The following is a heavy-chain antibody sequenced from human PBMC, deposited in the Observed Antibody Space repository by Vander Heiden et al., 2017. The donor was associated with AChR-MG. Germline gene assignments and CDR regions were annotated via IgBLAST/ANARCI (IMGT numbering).Heavy chain of an antibody. V-gene: IGHV3-33*01. CDR3: ARDGVFWSGQTAPNYYYYYYMDV. CDR1: GFTFSSYG. D-gene: IGHD3-3*01. CDR2: IWYDGSNK. Sequence: QVQLVESGGGVVQPGRSLRLSCAASGFTFSSYGMHWVRQAPGKGVGVGAVIWYDGSNKYYADSVKGRFTISRDNSKNTLYLQMNSLRAEDTAVYYCARDGVFWSGQTAPNYYYYYYMDVWGKGTTVTVSS. J-gene: IGHJ6*03.